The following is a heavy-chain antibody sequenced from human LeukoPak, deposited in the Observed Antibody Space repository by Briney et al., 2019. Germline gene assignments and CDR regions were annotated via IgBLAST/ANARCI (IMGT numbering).Heavy chain of an antibody. CDR2: IDPSDSYT. J-gene: IGHJ4*02. Sequence: GESLKISCKGSGYSFTNYWISWVRRLPGKGLEWMGRIDPSDSYTNYSPSFQGHVTISVDKSISTAYLQWSSLKASDTAMYYCARRDYGVDFDYWGQGTLVTVSS. V-gene: IGHV5-10-1*01. D-gene: IGHD4-17*01. CDR1: GYSFTNYW. CDR3: ARRDYGVDFDY.